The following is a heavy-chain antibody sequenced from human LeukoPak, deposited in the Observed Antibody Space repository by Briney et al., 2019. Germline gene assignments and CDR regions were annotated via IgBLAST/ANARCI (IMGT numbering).Heavy chain of an antibody. CDR1: GFTFSSYA. Sequence: GGSLRLSCAASGFTFSSYAMSWVRQAPAKGLEWVSAISGSGGSTYYADSAKGRFTIYRDNSKNALYLQMNSLRAEDTAVYYCAKDHLRVELRFLEWLPNGYYFDYWGQGTLVTVSS. CDR2: ISGSGGST. J-gene: IGHJ4*02. CDR3: AKDHLRVELRFLEWLPNGYYFDY. D-gene: IGHD3-3*01. V-gene: IGHV3-23*01.